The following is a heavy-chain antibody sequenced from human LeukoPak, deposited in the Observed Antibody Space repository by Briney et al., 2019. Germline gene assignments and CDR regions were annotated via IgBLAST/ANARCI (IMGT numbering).Heavy chain of an antibody. Sequence: RGSLRLSCAASGFSLSSYGMHWVRPAPGKGLGWVAAIWYDGSKEYYADSVKGRFTISRDNSKNTLYLQMNSLRAEDTAVYYCARENTMVRGVTLYYFDYWGQGTLVTVSS. CDR2: IWYDGSKE. CDR1: GFSLSSYG. J-gene: IGHJ4*02. V-gene: IGHV3-33*01. CDR3: ARENTMVRGVTLYYFDY. D-gene: IGHD3-10*01.